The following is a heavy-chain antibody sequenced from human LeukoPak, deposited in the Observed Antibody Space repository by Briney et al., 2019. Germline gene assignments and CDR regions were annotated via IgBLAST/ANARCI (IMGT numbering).Heavy chain of an antibody. D-gene: IGHD5-12*01. V-gene: IGHV3-48*03. CDR3: ARGRETWIWECGEFDY. CDR2: ISGSGSTI. Sequence: GGSLRLSCAASGFTFSSYEMNWVRQAPGKGLEWVSYISGSGSTIYYADSVKGRFTISRDNAKNSLYLQMNSLRAEDTAVYYCARGRETWIWECGEFDYWGQGTLVTVSS. CDR1: GFTFSSYE. J-gene: IGHJ4*02.